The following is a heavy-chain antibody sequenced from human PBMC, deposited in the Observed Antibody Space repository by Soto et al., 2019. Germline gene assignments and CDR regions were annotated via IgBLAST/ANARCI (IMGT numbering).Heavy chain of an antibody. CDR3: ETVGVGATSFSFYDY. Sequence: ASVKVSCKVSGYTLTELSMHWVRQAPGKGLEWMGGFDPEDGETIYAQKFQGRVTMTEDTSTDTAYMELSSLRSEDTAVYYCETVGVGATSFSFYDYWGQGTLVTVSS. J-gene: IGHJ4*02. CDR1: GYTLTELS. V-gene: IGHV1-24*01. D-gene: IGHD1-26*01. CDR2: FDPEDGET.